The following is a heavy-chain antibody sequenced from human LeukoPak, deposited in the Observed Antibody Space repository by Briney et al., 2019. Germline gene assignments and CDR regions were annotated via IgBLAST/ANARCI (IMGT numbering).Heavy chain of an antibody. J-gene: IGHJ2*01. Sequence: SETLSLTCTVSGGSITRNYWNWIRQPPGKGLEWIGNIYYSETTNYNPSLKSRVSISVDTSKNLLSLKLTSVTAADTAVYYCARGSTSILWGRCTLVTVSS. CDR1: GGSITRNY. CDR2: IYYSETT. CDR3: ARGSTSIL. V-gene: IGHV4-59*13.